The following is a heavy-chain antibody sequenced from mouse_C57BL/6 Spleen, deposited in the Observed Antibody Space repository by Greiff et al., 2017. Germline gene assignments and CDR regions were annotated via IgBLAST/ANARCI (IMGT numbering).Heavy chain of an antibody. V-gene: IGHV1-4*01. D-gene: IGHD1-1*01. J-gene: IGHJ2*01. CDR3: AREDYYGRSWGY. CDR1: GYTFTSYT. Sequence: VQLQQSGAELARPGASVKMSCKASGYTFTSYTMHWVKQRPGQGLEWIGYINPSSGYTKYNQKFKDKATLTADKSSSTAYMQLSSLTSEDSAVYYCAREDYYGRSWGYWGQGTTLTVSS. CDR2: INPSSGYT.